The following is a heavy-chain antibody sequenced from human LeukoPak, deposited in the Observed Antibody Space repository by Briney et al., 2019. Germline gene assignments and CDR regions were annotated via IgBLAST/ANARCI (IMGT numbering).Heavy chain of an antibody. CDR3: ARGGNVLRFLEWLDCMDV. V-gene: IGHV3-23*01. D-gene: IGHD3-3*01. Sequence: PGGSLRLSCAASGFIFSSYAMSWVRQAPGKGLEWVSTISGSGGSTYYADSVKGRFTISRDNSKNTLYLQMNSLRAEDTALYYCARGGNVLRFLEWLDCMDVWGKGTTVTVSS. CDR1: GFIFSSYA. CDR2: ISGSGGST. J-gene: IGHJ6*03.